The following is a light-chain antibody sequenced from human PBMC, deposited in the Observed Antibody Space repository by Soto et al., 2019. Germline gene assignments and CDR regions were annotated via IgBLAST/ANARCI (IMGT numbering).Light chain of an antibody. CDR3: QQYNNWPPGT. J-gene: IGKJ1*01. CDR1: QSVSIN. V-gene: IGKV3-15*01. Sequence: EIVMTQSPATLSVSPGERATLSCRASQSVSINLAWYQQKPGQAPRLLIYGASTRASGIPARFSGSGSGTEFTLTISSLQSEAFAVYYCQQYNNWPPGTFGQGTKVEIK. CDR2: GAS.